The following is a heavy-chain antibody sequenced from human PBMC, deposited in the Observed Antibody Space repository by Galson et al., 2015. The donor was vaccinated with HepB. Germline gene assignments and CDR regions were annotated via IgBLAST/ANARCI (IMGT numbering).Heavy chain of an antibody. Sequence: PALVKPTQTLTLTCTFSGFSLSPSGVGVGWVRQPPGKALEWLALIYWDEDKRYSPSLKSRLTITKDTSKNQVVLTMTNMDPVDTATYYCAHRRGFVVRGVMFHGMDVWGQGTTVIVSS. CDR2: IYWDEDK. CDR3: AHRRGFVVRGVMFHGMDV. CDR1: GFSLSPSGVG. V-gene: IGHV2-5*02. D-gene: IGHD3-10*01. J-gene: IGHJ6*02.